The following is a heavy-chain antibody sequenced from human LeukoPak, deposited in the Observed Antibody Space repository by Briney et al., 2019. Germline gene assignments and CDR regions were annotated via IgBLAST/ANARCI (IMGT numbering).Heavy chain of an antibody. D-gene: IGHD6-19*01. Sequence: GGSLRLSCTASGFTFSSYAMSWVRQAPGKGLEWVSGISGSTYYADSVRGRFTISRDNSKNTLYLQMNSLRAEDTAVYYCATRTYSSGWYTFDYWGQGTLVTVSS. CDR2: ISGST. V-gene: IGHV3-23*01. J-gene: IGHJ4*02. CDR3: ATRTYSSGWYTFDY. CDR1: GFTFSSYA.